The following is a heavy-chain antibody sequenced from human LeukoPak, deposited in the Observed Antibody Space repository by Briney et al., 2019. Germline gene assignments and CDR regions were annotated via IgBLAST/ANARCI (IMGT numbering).Heavy chain of an antibody. V-gene: IGHV4-61*02. D-gene: IGHD3-10*01. J-gene: IGHJ4*02. CDR1: GGSISSGSYF. Sequence: SETLSLTCTVSGGSISSGSYFWSWIRQPAGKGLEWIGRVYTSGSTNYHPSLKSRVTISIDTSKNQFSLRLSSVTAADTAVYYCARGRLGEVTPTYYFDYWGQGTLVTVSS. CDR3: ARGRLGEVTPTYYFDY. CDR2: VYTSGST.